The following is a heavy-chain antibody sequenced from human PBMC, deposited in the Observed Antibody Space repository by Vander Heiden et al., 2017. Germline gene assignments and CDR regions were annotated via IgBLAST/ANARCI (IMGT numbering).Heavy chain of an antibody. CDR3: ARTITGTTIPFDY. D-gene: IGHD1-7*01. CDR2: INHSGST. J-gene: IGHJ4*02. V-gene: IGHV4-34*01. Sequence: QVQPQQWGPLLLKPPATRSLSCAAYVGSFSGYYWSWIRQPPGKGLEWIGEINHSGSTNYTPSLKSRVTISVDTSKDQFSLKLSSVTAADTAVYYCARTITGTTIPFDYWGQGTLVTVSS. CDR1: VGSFSGYY.